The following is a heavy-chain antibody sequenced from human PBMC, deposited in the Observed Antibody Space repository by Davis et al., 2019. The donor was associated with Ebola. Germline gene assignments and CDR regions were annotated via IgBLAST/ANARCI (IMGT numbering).Heavy chain of an antibody. CDR2: FNYNGGA. J-gene: IGHJ4*02. CDR1: GGSVKSHY. CDR3: AYFGGDYDVY. D-gene: IGHD2/OR15-2a*01. V-gene: IGHV4-59*02. Sequence: SETLSLTCSVSGGSVKSHYWGWIRQPPGKGLEWIGYFNYNGGAHYNPSLKSRVTISVDTSKNQFTLRLTSVTTADTAIYYCAYFGGDYDVYWGQGSLGAVTS.